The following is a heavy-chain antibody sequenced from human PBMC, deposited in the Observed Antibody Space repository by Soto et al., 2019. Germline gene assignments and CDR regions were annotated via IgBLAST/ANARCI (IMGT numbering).Heavy chain of an antibody. CDR1: GGTFSSYA. J-gene: IGHJ6*03. V-gene: IGHV1-69*10. Sequence: ASVKVSCKASGGTFSSYAISWVRQAPGQGLEWMGGIIPILGIANYAQKFQGRVTITADKSTSTAYMELSSLRSEDTAVYYCARCPSPYYYYYYMDVWGKGTTVTVSS. CDR2: IIPILGIA. CDR3: ARCPSPYYYYYYMDV.